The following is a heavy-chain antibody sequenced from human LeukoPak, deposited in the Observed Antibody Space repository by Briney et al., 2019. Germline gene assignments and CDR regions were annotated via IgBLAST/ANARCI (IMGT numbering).Heavy chain of an antibody. V-gene: IGHV4-34*01. D-gene: IGHD6-19*01. CDR1: GGSFSGYY. CDR3: ARRGRAVSSGWPVYYYYYMDV. CDR2: INHSGIT. J-gene: IGHJ6*03. Sequence: PSETLSLTCAVYGGSFSGYYWSWIRQPPGKGLEWIGEINHSGITNYNPSLKSRVTISVDTSKNQFSLKLSSVTAADTAVYYCARRGRAVSSGWPVYYYYYMDVWGKGTTVTISS.